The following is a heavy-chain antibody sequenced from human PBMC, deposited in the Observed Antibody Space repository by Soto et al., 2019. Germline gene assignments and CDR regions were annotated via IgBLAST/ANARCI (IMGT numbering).Heavy chain of an antibody. CDR2: MNPNSGNT. CDR1: GYTFTSYD. CDR3: ARRSRYFDWTFDY. V-gene: IGHV1-8*01. J-gene: IGHJ4*02. Sequence: ASVKVSCKASGYTFTSYDINWVRQATGQGLEWMGWMNPNSGNTGYAQKFQGRVTMTRYTSISTAYMELSSLRSEDTAVYYCARRSRYFDWTFDYWGQGTLVTVSS. D-gene: IGHD3-9*01.